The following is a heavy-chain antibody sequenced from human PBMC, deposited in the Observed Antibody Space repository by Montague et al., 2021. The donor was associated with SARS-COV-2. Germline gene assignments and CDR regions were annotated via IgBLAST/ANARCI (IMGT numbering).Heavy chain of an antibody. CDR2: IYYSGST. V-gene: IGHV4-59*12. Sequence: SETLSITCTVSGGSISSYYWSWIRQPPGKGLEWIGYIYYSGSTNYNPSLKSRVTISVDTSKNQFSLKLSSVTAADTAVYYCARDSSGWSRFDYWGQGTLVTVSS. J-gene: IGHJ4*02. D-gene: IGHD6-19*01. CDR3: ARDSSGWSRFDY. CDR1: GGSISSYY.